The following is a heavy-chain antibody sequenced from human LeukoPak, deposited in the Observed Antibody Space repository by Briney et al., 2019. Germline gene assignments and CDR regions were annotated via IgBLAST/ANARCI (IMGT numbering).Heavy chain of an antibody. V-gene: IGHV5-51*01. J-gene: IGHJ2*01. Sequence: GESLKISCMGSGYRFSSYWIGWVRQMPGKGLESMGIIYPGDSHIIYSPSFQGQVTISADKSKSTVYLQWSSLKASDTAMYYCARVETFYNDSSAYSHWYFALWGRGTLVTVSS. CDR3: ARVETFYNDSSAYSHWYFAL. CDR1: GYRFSSYW. CDR2: IYPGDSHI. D-gene: IGHD3-22*01.